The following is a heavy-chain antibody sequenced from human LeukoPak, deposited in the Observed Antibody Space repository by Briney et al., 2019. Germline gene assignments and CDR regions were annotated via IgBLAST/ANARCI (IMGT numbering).Heavy chain of an antibody. J-gene: IGHJ4*02. CDR1: GFSLSSSSGVA. Sequence: SGPTLVKPTQTLSLTCTFSGFSLSSSSGVAVGWIRQPPGKALEWLALIYWDDEIHYSPVLKSRLTITKDTSKNQVVLTMTNMDPVDAATYYCAHRRGGDFGYWGQGTLVTVSS. CDR2: IYWDDEI. D-gene: IGHD3-16*01. V-gene: IGHV2-5*02. CDR3: AHRRGGDFGY.